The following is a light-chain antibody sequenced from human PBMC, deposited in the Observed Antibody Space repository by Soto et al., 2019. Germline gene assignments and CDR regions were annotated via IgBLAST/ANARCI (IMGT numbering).Light chain of an antibody. V-gene: IGKV3-15*01. CDR2: GAS. CDR1: QSVSSN. Sequence: EIVMTQSPATLSVSPGERATLSCRASQSVSSNLAWYQQKPGQAPRLLIYGASTRATGIPARFSGSGSGTEFTITISSLQSEDFGVYYCQQYNNWRALTFGGGTKVEIK. J-gene: IGKJ4*01. CDR3: QQYNNWRALT.